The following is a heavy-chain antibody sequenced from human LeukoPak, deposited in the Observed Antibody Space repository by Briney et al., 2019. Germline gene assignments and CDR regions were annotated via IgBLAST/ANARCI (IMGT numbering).Heavy chain of an antibody. J-gene: IGHJ4*02. D-gene: IGHD6-19*01. CDR1: GFTFTSYA. CDR3: AKSEGSSSARRFDY. CDR2: ISAGGENT. Sequence: PGESLRLSCAASGFTFTSYAMSWVRQAPGKGLEWVSGISAGGENTGYADSVKGRFTISRDNSKNTLYLQVNSLRAEDTAAYYCAKSEGSSSARRFDYWGQGTLATVSS. V-gene: IGHV3-23*01.